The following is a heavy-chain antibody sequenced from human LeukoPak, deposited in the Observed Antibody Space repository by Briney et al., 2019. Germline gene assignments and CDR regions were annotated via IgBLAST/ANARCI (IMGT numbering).Heavy chain of an antibody. CDR3: ARDRADIAAVLFDY. Sequence: ASVKVSCKASGYTFISYGISWVRQAPGQGLEWVGWIFTYNGDTKYEKKFQGRVTMTTDSSTNTVYLELRSLRSDDTAVYYCARDRADIAAVLFDYWGQGTLVTVSS. V-gene: IGHV1-18*01. CDR1: GYTFISYG. D-gene: IGHD6-13*01. J-gene: IGHJ4*02. CDR2: IFTYNGDT.